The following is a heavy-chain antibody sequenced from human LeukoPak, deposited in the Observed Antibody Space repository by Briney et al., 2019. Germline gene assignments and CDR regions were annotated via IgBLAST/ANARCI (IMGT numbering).Heavy chain of an antibody. V-gene: IGHV1-18*01. CDR3: ARADYCSSTSCYNSYMDV. CDR2: ITTNNGNT. J-gene: IGHJ6*03. CDR1: GYTFTSYG. D-gene: IGHD2-2*02. Sequence: GASVKVSCKASGYTFTSYGISWVRQAPGQGLEWMGWITTNNGNTYYAQKLQGRVTMTTDTSTTTAYMELRSLRSDDTAVYYCARADYCSSTSCYNSYMDVWGKGTTVTVYS.